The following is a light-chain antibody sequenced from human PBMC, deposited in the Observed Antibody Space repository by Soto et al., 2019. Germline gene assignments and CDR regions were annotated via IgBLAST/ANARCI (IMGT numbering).Light chain of an antibody. CDR1: QDISNY. J-gene: IGKJ4*01. Sequence: DIQMTQSPSSLSASVGNRVTITCQASQDISNYLNWFQQKPGKAPNLLIYDGSKLETGVPSRFSGSGSGTHFTFTISSLQPEHSQTYCSQQYDNLPLTFGGGTKVDIK. CDR3: QQYDNLPLT. V-gene: IGKV1-33*01. CDR2: DGS.